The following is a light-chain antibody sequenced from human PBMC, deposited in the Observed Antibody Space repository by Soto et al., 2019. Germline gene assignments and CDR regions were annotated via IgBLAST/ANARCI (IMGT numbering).Light chain of an antibody. CDR2: AAS. Sequence: EIVLTQSPGTLSLSPGERATLSCRASQTISSSYLAWYQQKPGQAPRLLIYAASTRATGIPDRFSGSGSGTDFTLTIIRLEPEDFSASFCQQFGGSPLFTFGPGTKVDIK. J-gene: IGKJ3*01. CDR1: QTISSSY. V-gene: IGKV3-20*01. CDR3: QQFGGSPLFT.